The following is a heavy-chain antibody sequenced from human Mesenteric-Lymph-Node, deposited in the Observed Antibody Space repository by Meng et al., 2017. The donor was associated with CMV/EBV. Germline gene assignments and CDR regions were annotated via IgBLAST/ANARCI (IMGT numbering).Heavy chain of an antibody. CDR2: INSEGSST. D-gene: IGHD3-9*01. CDR1: KFNFRNHW. J-gene: IGHJ4*02. CDR3: AKSLILTGSMFDY. Sequence: GESLKISCAASKFNFRNHWMHWVRQSPGRGLVWVSRINSEGSSTRYADSVKGRFTISRDNSKNTLYLQMSSLRAEDTAVYYCAKSLILTGSMFDYWGQGTLVTVSS. V-gene: IGHV3-74*01.